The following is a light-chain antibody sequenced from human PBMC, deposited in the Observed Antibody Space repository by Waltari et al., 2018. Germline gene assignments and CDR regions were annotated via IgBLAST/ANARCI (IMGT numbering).Light chain of an antibody. CDR2: DVN. J-gene: IGLJ2*01. Sequence: QSALTQPRSVSGSPGQSVPLSCTGTSSDAGSYNYVCWYQQHPGKAPRLMIYDVNKRPSGVPDRFSGSKSGNTASLTISGLQAEDEADYYCCAYAGSAIFGGGTELTVL. CDR3: CAYAGSAI. V-gene: IGLV2-11*01. CDR1: SSDAGSYNY.